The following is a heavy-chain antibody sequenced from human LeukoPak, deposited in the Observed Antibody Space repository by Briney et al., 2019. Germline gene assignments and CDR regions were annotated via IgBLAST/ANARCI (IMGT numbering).Heavy chain of an antibody. D-gene: IGHD3-22*01. CDR3: AKDRPNYYGSNGHYYKLNGDC. CDR1: GFTFSSYA. V-gene: IGHV3-23*01. CDR2: ITSSGAAT. J-gene: IGHJ4*02. Sequence: GGSLRLSCAASGFTFSSYAMSWVRQAPGQGLEWVSSITSSGAATYYADSVKGRFTISRDNSDNTLYLQMNSLRAEDTAVYYCAKDRPNYYGSNGHYYKLNGDCWGQGTLVTVSS.